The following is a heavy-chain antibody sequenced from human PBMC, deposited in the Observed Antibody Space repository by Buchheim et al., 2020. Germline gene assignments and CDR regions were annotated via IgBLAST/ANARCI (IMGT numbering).Heavy chain of an antibody. J-gene: IGHJ4*02. CDR2: INHSGST. D-gene: IGHD6-19*01. CDR3: ARGLEQWLVYFDY. CDR1: GGSFSGYY. V-gene: IGHV4-34*01. Sequence: QVQLQQWGAGLLKPSETLSLTCAVYGGSFSGYYWSWIRQPPGKRLEWIGAINHSGSTNYNPSLKSRVTISVDTSKNQFSLKLSSVTAADTAVYYCARGLEQWLVYFDYWGQGTL.